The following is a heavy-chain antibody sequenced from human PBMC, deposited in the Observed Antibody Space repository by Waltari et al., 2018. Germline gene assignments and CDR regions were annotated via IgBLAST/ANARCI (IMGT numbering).Heavy chain of an antibody. J-gene: IGHJ6*03. V-gene: IGHV1-69*14. D-gene: IGHD6-13*01. CDR1: GGTFSRYA. Sequence: QVQLVQSGAEVKKPGSSVKVSCKASGGTFSRYAISWVRQAPGQGLEWMGGIIPIFGTANYAQKFQGRVTITADKSTSTAYMELSSLRSEDTAVYYCARPPKRAAAGPDYYYYMDVWGKGTTVTVSS. CDR3: ARPPKRAAAGPDYYYYMDV. CDR2: IIPIFGTA.